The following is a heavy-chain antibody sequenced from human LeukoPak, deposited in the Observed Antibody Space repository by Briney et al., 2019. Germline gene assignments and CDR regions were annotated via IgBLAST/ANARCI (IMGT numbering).Heavy chain of an antibody. CDR1: GYIFTRYY. Sequence: GASVKVSCKASGYIFTRYYMHWVRPAPGQGLEWMGRINPNSGGTNYAQKFQGRVTMTRDTSISTAYMELSRLRSDDTAVYYCTRASCSSISCYLDYWGQGTLVTVSS. D-gene: IGHD2-2*01. J-gene: IGHJ4*02. CDR2: INPNSGGT. V-gene: IGHV1-2*06. CDR3: TRASCSSISCYLDY.